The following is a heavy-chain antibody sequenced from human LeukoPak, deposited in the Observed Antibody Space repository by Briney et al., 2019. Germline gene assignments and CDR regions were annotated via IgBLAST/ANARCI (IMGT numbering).Heavy chain of an antibody. CDR1: GFTFSSYG. V-gene: IGHV3-30*18. J-gene: IGHJ4*02. Sequence: GGSLRLSCAASGFTFSSYGMHWVRQAPGKGLEWVAVISYDGSNKYYADSVKGRFTISRDNSKNTLYLKMNSLRAEDTAVYYCAKVLGSGWSPDYWGQGTLVTVSS. D-gene: IGHD6-19*01. CDR3: AKVLGSGWSPDY. CDR2: ISYDGSNK.